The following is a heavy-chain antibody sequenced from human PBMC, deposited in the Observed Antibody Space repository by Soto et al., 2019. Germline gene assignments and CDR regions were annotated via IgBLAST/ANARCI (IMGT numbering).Heavy chain of an antibody. CDR3: ARGGITMIVVVTDHDAFDI. CDR2: ISYDGSNR. D-gene: IGHD3-22*01. Sequence: GGSLRLSCAASGFTFSSYGMHWVRQAPGKGLEWVAVISYDGSNRYYADSVKGRFTISRDNSKNTLYLQMNSLRAEDTAVYYCARGGITMIVVVTDHDAFDIWGQGTMVTVS. J-gene: IGHJ3*02. V-gene: IGHV3-30*03. CDR1: GFTFSSYG.